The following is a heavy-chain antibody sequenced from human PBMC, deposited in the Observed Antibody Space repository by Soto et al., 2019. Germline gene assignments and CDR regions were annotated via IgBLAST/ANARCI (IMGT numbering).Heavy chain of an antibody. J-gene: IGHJ5*02. CDR3: AHGNYSNYGINWFDP. Sequence: QITLKESGPTLVKPTQTLTLTCTLSGFSLSTSGVGVGWIRQPPGKALDWLALSYWDDDKRYSPSLKSRLTITKDTSKNQVVLTMTNMDPVDTATYYCAHGNYSNYGINWFDPWGQGTLVTVSS. CDR1: GFSLSTSGVG. V-gene: IGHV2-5*02. D-gene: IGHD4-4*01. CDR2: SYWDDDK.